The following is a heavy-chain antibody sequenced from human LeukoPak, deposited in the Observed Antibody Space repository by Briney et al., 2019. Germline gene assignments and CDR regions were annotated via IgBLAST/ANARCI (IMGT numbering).Heavy chain of an antibody. CDR2: INPNSGGT. V-gene: IGHV1-2*02. J-gene: IGHJ4*02. D-gene: IGHD3-22*01. CDR3: GRGLDYYDSSGLER. Sequence: GASVKVSCKASGYTFTGYYMHWVRQAPGQGLEWMGWINPNSGGTNYAQKFQGRVTMTRDTSISTAYMELSRLRSDDTAVYYFGRGLDYYDSSGLERWRQGTLVTVSS. CDR1: GYTFTGYY.